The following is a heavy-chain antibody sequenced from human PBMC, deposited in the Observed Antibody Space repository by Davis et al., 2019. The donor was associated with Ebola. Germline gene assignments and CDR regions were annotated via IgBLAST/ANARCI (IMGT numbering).Heavy chain of an antibody. V-gene: IGHV3-53*01. CDR1: GLTVSSNY. Sequence: GESLKISCAASGLTVSSNYMSWVRQAPGKGLEWVSVIYSGGSTYYADSVKGRLTISRDNAKNTLYLQMNSLRAEDTAVYYCARTLPYYYGMDVWGQGTTVTVSS. CDR2: IYSGGST. CDR3: ARTLPYYYGMDV. J-gene: IGHJ6*02.